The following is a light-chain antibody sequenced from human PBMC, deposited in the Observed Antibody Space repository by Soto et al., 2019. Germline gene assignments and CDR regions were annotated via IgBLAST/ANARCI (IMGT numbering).Light chain of an antibody. V-gene: IGKV3D-15*01. Sequence: EIVMTQSPATLSVSPGERATLSCRASQSVSSNLAWYQQKPGQAPRLLIDGASTRATGIPGRFSGSGSGTDFTLTISRLEPEDVAVYYCQQYEAVVTFGQGTKVDI. CDR3: QQYEAVVT. J-gene: IGKJ1*01. CDR1: QSVSSN. CDR2: GAS.